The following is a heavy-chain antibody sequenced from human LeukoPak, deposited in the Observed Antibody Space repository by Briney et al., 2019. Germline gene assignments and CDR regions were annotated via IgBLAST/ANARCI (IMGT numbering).Heavy chain of an antibody. CDR1: GGSISSGDYY. V-gene: IGHV4-30-4*01. CDR3: AGLSYYYGSGSYSYDY. Sequence: SETLSLTCTVSGGSISSGDYYWSWIRQPPGRGLEWFGYIYYSGSTYYNPSLRSRVTISVDTSKNQCSLKLSSVTAADTAVYYCAGLSYYYGSGSYSYDYWGQGTLVTVSS. J-gene: IGHJ4*02. CDR2: IYYSGST. D-gene: IGHD3-10*01.